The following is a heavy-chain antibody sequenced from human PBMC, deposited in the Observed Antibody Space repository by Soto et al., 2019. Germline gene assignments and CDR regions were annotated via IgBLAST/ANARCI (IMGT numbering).Heavy chain of an antibody. J-gene: IGHJ4*02. CDR1: GYTFTGYY. D-gene: IGHD5-18*01. CDR3: ARIPRYSFPTSDDLDS. Sequence: ASVKVSCKASGYTFTGYYMHWVRQAPGQGLEWMGSITPIYPTTNYAEKFQGRLTVTADGSTNTAYMELNSLTSEDTAVYYCARIPRYSFPTSDDLDSWGQGTLVTVS. V-gene: IGHV1-69*13. CDR2: ITPIYPTT.